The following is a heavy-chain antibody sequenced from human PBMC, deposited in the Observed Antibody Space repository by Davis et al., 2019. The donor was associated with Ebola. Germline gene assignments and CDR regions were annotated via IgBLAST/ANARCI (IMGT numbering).Heavy chain of an antibody. Sequence: ASVKVSCKASGYTFTSYGISWVRQAPGQGLEWMGWMNPNSGNTGYAQKFQGRVTITRNTSISTAYMELSSLRSEDTAVYYCARGTGELCDYWGQGTLVTVSS. CDR1: GYTFTSYG. V-gene: IGHV1-8*03. CDR3: ARGTGELCDY. D-gene: IGHD3-16*01. J-gene: IGHJ4*02. CDR2: MNPNSGNT.